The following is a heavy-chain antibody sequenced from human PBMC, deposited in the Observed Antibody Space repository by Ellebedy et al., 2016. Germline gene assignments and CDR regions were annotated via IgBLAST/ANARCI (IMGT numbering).Heavy chain of an antibody. V-gene: IGHV4-61*01. J-gene: IGHJ4*02. CDR3: AGEYYDILTGFSSDY. CDR2: VHYSGST. D-gene: IGHD3-9*01. CDR1: GGSVSSYIYR. Sequence: SETLSLXXTVSGGSVSSYIYRWSWIRQPPGKGLEWIGFVHYSGSTNYNPSLKSRVTISVDTSKNQFSLKLSSVTAADTAVYYCAGEYYDILTGFSSDYWGQGTLVTVSS.